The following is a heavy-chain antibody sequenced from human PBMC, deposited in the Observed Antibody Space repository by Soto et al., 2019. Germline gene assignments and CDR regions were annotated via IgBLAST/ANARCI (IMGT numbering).Heavy chain of an antibody. V-gene: IGHV1-2*04. CDR1: GYTFTGYY. CDR3: ARDSGGFGELLSQFDP. J-gene: IGHJ5*02. CDR2: INPNSGGT. Sequence: GASVKVSCKASGYTFTGYYMHWVRQAPGQGLEWMGWINPNSGGTNYAQKFQGWVTMTRDMSISTAYMELSRLRSDDTAVYYCARDSGGFGELLSQFDPWGQGTLVTVSS. D-gene: IGHD3-10*01.